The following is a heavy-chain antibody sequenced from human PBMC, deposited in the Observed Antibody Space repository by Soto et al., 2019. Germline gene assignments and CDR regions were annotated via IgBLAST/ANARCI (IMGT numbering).Heavy chain of an antibody. V-gene: IGHV5-51*01. CDR2: IYPGDSDT. CDR3: ARPPSPHVLNWFDP. Sequence: GAALKISCKGSGXSFTSYWIGWGRQMPGKGLEWMGIIYPGDSDTRYSPSFQGQVTISADKSISTAYLQWSSLKASDTAMYYCARPPSPHVLNWFDPWGQGTLVTVSS. J-gene: IGHJ5*02. CDR1: GXSFTSYW.